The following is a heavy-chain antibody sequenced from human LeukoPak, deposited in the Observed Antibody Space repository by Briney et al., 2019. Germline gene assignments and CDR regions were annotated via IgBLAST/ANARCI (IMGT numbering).Heavy chain of an antibody. Sequence: GGSLRLSCAASGFTFSSYSMNWVRQAPGKGLEWVSSISSSSSYIYYADSVKGRFTISRDNAKNSLYLQMNSLRAEDTAVYYCARGFTGYSSSWYYFDYWGQGTLVTVSS. V-gene: IGHV3-21*01. CDR1: GFTFSSYS. J-gene: IGHJ4*02. CDR3: ARGFTGYSSSWYYFDY. CDR2: ISSSSSYI. D-gene: IGHD6-13*01.